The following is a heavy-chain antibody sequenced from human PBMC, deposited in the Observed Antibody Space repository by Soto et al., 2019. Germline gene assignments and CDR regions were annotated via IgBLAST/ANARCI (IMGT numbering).Heavy chain of an antibody. CDR1: GSTFSNYG. Sequence: GGSLRLSCAASGSTFSNYGIHWVRQAPGKGLEWVAVISYDGSNKNYADSVKGRFTISRDNSKNTLYLQMNSLRAEDTAVYYCAQDTYYYDSSGYYVFDYWGQGTLVT. V-gene: IGHV3-30*18. J-gene: IGHJ4*02. CDR3: AQDTYYYDSSGYYVFDY. CDR2: ISYDGSNK. D-gene: IGHD3-22*01.